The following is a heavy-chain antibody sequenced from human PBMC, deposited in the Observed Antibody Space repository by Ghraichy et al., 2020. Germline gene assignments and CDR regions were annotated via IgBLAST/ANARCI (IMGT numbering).Heavy chain of an antibody. CDR2: IYYTGNT. V-gene: IGHV4-31*03. CDR3: AKDYRSSDYSDSSDYPSDAFDI. J-gene: IGHJ3*02. D-gene: IGHD3-22*01. Sequence: SCTVSGGSISSGGYYWNWIRQHPGKGLEWIGNIYYTGNTYYNPSLRSRLSISVDTSKNQFSLRLNSVTAADTAVYYCAKDYRSSDYSDSSDYPSDAFDIWGPGTMVTVSS. CDR1: GGSISSGGYY.